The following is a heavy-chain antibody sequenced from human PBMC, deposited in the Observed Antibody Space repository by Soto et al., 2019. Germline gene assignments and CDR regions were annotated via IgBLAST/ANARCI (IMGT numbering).Heavy chain of an antibody. Sequence: QVQLVESGGGVVQPGRSLRLSCEGSGFTSSSYVMHWVRQAPGEGLGWVSLISFDGSKKNYADSGKGRFTISRDNSKNMMYLQMNSLRPEDTAVYYCARGVFYYYGSSGYSPDYWGQGTLVTVSS. CDR2: ISFDGSKK. D-gene: IGHD3-22*01. CDR3: ARGVFYYYGSSGYSPDY. CDR1: GFTSSSYV. V-gene: IGHV3-30-3*01. J-gene: IGHJ4*02.